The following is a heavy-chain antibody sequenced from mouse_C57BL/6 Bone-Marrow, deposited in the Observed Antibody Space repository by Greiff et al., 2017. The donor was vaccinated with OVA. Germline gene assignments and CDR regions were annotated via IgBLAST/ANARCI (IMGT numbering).Heavy chain of an antibody. J-gene: IGHJ2*01. CDR3: TKSLWPGGY. CDR2: IDPENGDT. V-gene: IGHV14-4*01. CDR1: GFNINDDY. Sequence: VQLQQSGAELVRPGASVKLSCTASGFNINDDYMHWVKQRPEQGLEWIGWIDPENGDTEYASKFQGKATITADTSSNTAYLQLSSLTSEDTAVYYCTKSLWPGGYWGQGTTLTVSS.